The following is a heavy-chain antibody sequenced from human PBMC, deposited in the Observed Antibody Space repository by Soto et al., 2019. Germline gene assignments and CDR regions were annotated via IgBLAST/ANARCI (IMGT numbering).Heavy chain of an antibody. V-gene: IGHV3-7*01. CDR2: IKQDGSEK. D-gene: IGHD3-3*01. Sequence: GGSLRLSCAASGFTFSSYWMSWVRQAPGKGLEWVANIKQDGSEKYYVDSVKGRFTISRDNAKNSLYLQMNSLRAEDTAVYYCARADRYYDFWSGYYKEGFYYFDYWGQGTLVTVSS. J-gene: IGHJ4*02. CDR1: GFTFSSYW. CDR3: ARADRYYDFWSGYYKEGFYYFDY.